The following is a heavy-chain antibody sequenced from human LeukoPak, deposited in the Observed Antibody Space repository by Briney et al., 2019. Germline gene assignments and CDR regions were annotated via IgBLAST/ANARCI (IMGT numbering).Heavy chain of an antibody. CDR3: AKERYCTISSCYTGSAFDI. CDR2: IKRDGSEK. CDR1: GFTFSNYW. J-gene: IGHJ3*02. D-gene: IGHD2-2*02. Sequence: GGSLRLSCAASGFTFSNYWMSWVRQAPGKGLEWVANIKRDGSEKYCVDSVKGRFTISRDNAKNSLYLEMNTLRAEDTAVYYCAKERYCTISSCYTGSAFDIWGQGTMVTVSS. V-gene: IGHV3-7*04.